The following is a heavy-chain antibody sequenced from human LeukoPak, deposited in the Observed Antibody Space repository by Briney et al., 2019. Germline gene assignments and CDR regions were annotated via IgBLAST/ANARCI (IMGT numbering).Heavy chain of an antibody. J-gene: IGHJ6*03. CDR2: IIPIFGTA. V-gene: IGHV1-69*05. CDR3: ARDTIIRGYMDV. CDR1: GGTFISYA. Sequence: GASVKVSCKASGGTFISYAISWVRQAPGQGLEWMGRIIPIFGTANYAQKFQGRVTITTDEATSTAYMVLSSLRSEDTAVYYCARDTIIRGYMDVWGKGTTVTVSS. D-gene: IGHD2/OR15-2a*01.